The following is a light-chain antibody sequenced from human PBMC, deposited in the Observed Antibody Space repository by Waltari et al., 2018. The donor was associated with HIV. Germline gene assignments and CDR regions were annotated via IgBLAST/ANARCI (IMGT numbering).Light chain of an antibody. CDR1: QTSSGY. CDR2: EAS. Sequence: EIVLTQSPATLSLSPGESATLSCRASQTSSGYLAWYQQRPVQAPRLLMYEASNRAAGIPARFNGGGSGTDFTLTISSLEAEDSAVYYCQERTNWPQYTFGQGTKLEIK. V-gene: IGKV3-11*01. J-gene: IGKJ2*01. CDR3: QERTNWPQYT.